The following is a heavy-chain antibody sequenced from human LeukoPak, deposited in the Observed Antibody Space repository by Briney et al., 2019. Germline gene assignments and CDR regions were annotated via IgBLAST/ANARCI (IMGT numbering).Heavy chain of an antibody. V-gene: IGHV4-61*08. Sequence: SETLSLRCTVSGASVSSGDCQWSWIRQPPGKGLEWIGFIYHSGSSHYNPSLKGRVTMSVDTSKNQFSLNLNSVTAVDTAVYFCARGTPYDYVWGNYDYWGQGTLVTVSP. J-gene: IGHJ4*02. CDR3: ARGTPYDYVWGNYDY. CDR2: IYHSGSS. D-gene: IGHD3-16*01. CDR1: GASVSSGDCQ.